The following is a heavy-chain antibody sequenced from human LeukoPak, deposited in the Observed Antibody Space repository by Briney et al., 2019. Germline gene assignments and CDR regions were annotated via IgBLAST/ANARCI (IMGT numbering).Heavy chain of an antibody. CDR2: MSYDGSNK. CDR3: ARARDIVVVVAAPHWFDP. Sequence: PGGSLRLSCAASGFTFNLYAMHWVRQAPGKGLEWLAVMSYDGSNKYYTDSVKGRFTISRDNSKNTLYLQMNSLRAEDTAVYYCARARDIVVVVAAPHWFDPWGQGTLVTVSS. CDR1: GFTFNLYA. D-gene: IGHD2-15*01. V-gene: IGHV3-30*04. J-gene: IGHJ5*02.